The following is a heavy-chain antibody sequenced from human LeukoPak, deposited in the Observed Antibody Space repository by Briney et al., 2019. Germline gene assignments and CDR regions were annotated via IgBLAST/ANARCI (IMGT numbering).Heavy chain of an antibody. CDR3: ARDLSVLS. D-gene: IGHD4/OR15-4a*01. J-gene: IGHJ4*02. CDR2: IKQDGSEK. V-gene: IGHV3-7*03. CDR1: GFTFSSYW. Sequence: GGSLRLSCAVSGFTFSSYWMSWVRQAPGKGLEWVANIKQDGSEKYYVDSVKGRFTISRDNAKNSLYLQMNSLRAEDTAVYYCARDLSVLSWGQGTLVTVSS.